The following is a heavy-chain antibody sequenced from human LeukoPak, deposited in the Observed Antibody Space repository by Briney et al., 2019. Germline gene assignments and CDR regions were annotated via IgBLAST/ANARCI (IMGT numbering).Heavy chain of an antibody. CDR2: INPSGGST. CDR3: ARDSLPTAIAMAGGNGFDP. J-gene: IGHJ5*02. Sequence: EGSVRVSCKASGYAFTGYPMHWVRQAPGQGLEWMGIINPSGGSTTYAEKFQGRVTVTRDTSTNTVYMELRSLRSEDTAIYYCARDSLPTAIAMAGGNGFDPWGQGTLV. D-gene: IGHD6-19*01. V-gene: IGHV1-46*01. CDR1: GYAFTGYP.